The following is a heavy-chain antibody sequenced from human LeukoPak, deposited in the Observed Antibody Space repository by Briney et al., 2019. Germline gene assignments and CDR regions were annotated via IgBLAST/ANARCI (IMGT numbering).Heavy chain of an antibody. CDR1: GFTFSSYD. J-gene: IGHJ4*02. D-gene: IGHD1-26*01. V-gene: IGHV3-30*04. Sequence: GGSLRLYCAASGFTFSSYDMHWVRQAPGKGLEWVAVISYDGSNKYYADSVKGRFTISRDNSKNTLYLQMNSLRAEDTAVYYCAASGSYYDSINDYWGQGTLVTVSS. CDR2: ISYDGSNK. CDR3: AASGSYYDSINDY.